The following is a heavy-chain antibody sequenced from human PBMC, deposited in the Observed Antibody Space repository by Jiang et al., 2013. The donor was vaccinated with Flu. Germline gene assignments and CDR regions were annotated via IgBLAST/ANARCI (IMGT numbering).Heavy chain of an antibody. D-gene: IGHD3-10*01. CDR1: GGSISNYY. CDR3: ASQHWDHGSGSYYMNH. Sequence: LLKPSETLSLTCAVSGGSISNYYWNWIRQPAGKGPEWIGRIYTSVATSYNPSLKNRSSGSTYYNPSLKSRVTISLDTSKKQFSLKLNSVTAADTAAYYCASQHWDHGSGSYYMNHWGQGTLVTVSS. J-gene: IGHJ5*02. V-gene: IGHV4-4*07. CDR2: IYTSVAT.